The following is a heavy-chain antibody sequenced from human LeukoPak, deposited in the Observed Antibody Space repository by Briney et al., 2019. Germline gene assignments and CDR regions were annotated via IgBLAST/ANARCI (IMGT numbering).Heavy chain of an antibody. CDR2: ISGSGGST. Sequence: GGSLRLSCAASGFTFSSYAMSWVRQAPGKGLEWVSAISGSGGSTFYPGSVKGRFTISRENAKNSLSLQINSLKAEDTAVYYCVRQQTSHGNFDYWGQGTLVTVSS. J-gene: IGHJ4*02. CDR3: VRQQTSHGNFDY. D-gene: IGHD1-1*01. V-gene: IGHV3-23*01. CDR1: GFTFSSYA.